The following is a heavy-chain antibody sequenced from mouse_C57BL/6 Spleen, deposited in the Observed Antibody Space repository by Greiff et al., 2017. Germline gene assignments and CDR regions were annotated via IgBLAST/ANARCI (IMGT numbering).Heavy chain of an antibody. CDR3: ASLHYYGSPYFDY. J-gene: IGHJ2*01. Sequence: VQLQQPGAELVRPGSSVKLSCKASGYTFTSYWMHWVKQRPIQGLEWIGNIDPSDSETHYNQKFKDKATLTVDKSSSQAYMQLSSLTSENSAVYYCASLHYYGSPYFDYWGQGTTLTVSS. CDR2: IDPSDSET. V-gene: IGHV1-52*01. CDR1: GYTFTSYW. D-gene: IGHD1-1*01.